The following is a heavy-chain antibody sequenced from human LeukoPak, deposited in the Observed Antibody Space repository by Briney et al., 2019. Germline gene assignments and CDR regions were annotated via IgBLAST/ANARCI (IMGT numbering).Heavy chain of an antibody. CDR1: GGSISSSNYY. CDR3: ARVRTPH. CDR2: IYYSGST. J-gene: IGHJ4*02. Sequence: SETLSLTCFVSGGSISSSNYYWGWIRQPPGKGLEWIGSIYYSGSTYYNPSLKSRVTISVDTSKNQFSLKLSSVTAADTAVYYCARVRTPHWGQGTLVTVSS. V-gene: IGHV4-39*01.